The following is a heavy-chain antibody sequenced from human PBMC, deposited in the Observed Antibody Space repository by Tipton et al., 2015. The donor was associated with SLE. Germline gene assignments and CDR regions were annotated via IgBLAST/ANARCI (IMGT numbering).Heavy chain of an antibody. V-gene: IGHV4-59*08. CDR3: ARQEDYGALYYFDY. J-gene: IGHJ4*02. D-gene: IGHD4-17*01. CDR2: IYYSGST. CDR1: GGSISSYY. Sequence: TLSLTCTVSGGSISSYYWSWIRQPPGKGLEWIGYIYYSGSTNYNPSLKSRVTISVDTSKNQFSLKLSSVTAADTAVYYCARQEDYGALYYFDYWGQGTLVTVSS.